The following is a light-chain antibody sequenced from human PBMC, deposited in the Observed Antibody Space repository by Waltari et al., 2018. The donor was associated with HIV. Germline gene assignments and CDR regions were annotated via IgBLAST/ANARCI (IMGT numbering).Light chain of an antibody. J-gene: IGLJ3*02. CDR3: CSSATTYTWV. Sequence: QSDLTQPASESGSPGQSITISCTGTSSDIRSYKPVPWYQQHPGKSPKLIIYEGTRRPSGVSNRFSGSKSGNTASLTISGLQAEDEAIYYCCSSATTYTWVFGGGTKLTVL. CDR2: EGT. CDR1: SSDIRSYKP. V-gene: IGLV2-23*01.